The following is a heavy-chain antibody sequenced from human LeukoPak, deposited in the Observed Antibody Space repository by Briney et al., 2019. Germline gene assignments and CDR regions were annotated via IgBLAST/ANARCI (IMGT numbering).Heavy chain of an antibody. CDR3: ARDPRIVGVTPFDY. CDR1: GFTFSSYS. V-gene: IGHV3-21*01. Sequence: GGSLRLSCAASGFTFSSYSMNWVRQAPGKGLEWVSSISSSSSYIYYADSVKGRFTISRDNAKSSLYLQMNSLRAEDTAVYYCARDPRIVGVTPFDYWGQGTLVTVSS. J-gene: IGHJ4*02. D-gene: IGHD1-26*01. CDR2: ISSSSSYI.